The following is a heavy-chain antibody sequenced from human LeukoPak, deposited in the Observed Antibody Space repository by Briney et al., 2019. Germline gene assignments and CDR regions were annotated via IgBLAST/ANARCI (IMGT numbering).Heavy chain of an antibody. CDR1: GGTFSSYA. J-gene: IGHJ4*02. CDR3: AREYDFWSGYSH. CDR2: IIPIFGIA. D-gene: IGHD3-3*01. Sequence: SVKVSCKASGGTFSSYAISRVRQAPGQGLEWMGRIIPIFGIANYAQKFQGRVTITADKSTSTAYMELSSLRSEDTAVYYCAREYDFWSGYSHWGQGTLVTVSS. V-gene: IGHV1-69*04.